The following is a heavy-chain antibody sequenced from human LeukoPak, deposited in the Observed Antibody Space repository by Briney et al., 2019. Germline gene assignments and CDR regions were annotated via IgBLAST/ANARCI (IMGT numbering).Heavy chain of an antibody. V-gene: IGHV3-30*02. CDR3: AKGGGLAIAYFDY. CDR2: IRYDGSNK. J-gene: IGHJ4*02. CDR1: GFTFSSYG. Sequence: SGGSLRLSCAASGFTFSSYGMHWVRQAPGKGLEWVAFIRYDGSNKYYADSVKGRFTISRDNSKNTLYLQMNSLRAEDTAVYYCAKGGGLAIAYFDYWGQGTLVTVSS. D-gene: IGHD2-21*01.